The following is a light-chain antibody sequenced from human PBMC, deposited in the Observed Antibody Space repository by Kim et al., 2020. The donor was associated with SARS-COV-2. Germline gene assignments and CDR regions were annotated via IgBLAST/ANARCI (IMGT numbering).Light chain of an antibody. CDR2: GTS. CDR1: QSFGTN. V-gene: IGKV3-15*01. Sequence: SPGERTTLSCRASQSFGTNLAWYQKKPGQAPRLLLYGTSIRATGIPARFSGSGSGTEFTLTISSLQSEDFAVYYCQQYNNWPLPCTFGQGTKLEI. CDR3: QQYNNWPLPCT. J-gene: IGKJ2*02.